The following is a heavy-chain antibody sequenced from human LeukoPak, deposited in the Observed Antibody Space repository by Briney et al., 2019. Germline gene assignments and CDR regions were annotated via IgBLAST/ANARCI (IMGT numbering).Heavy chain of an antibody. CDR2: FDPEDGET. CDR3: ATEPKRRYYDSSAYYYTYFDY. D-gene: IGHD3-22*01. J-gene: IGHJ4*02. CDR1: GYTLTELS. Sequence: GASVKVSCKVSGYTLTELSMHWVRQAPGKGLEWMGGFDPEDGETIYAQKFQGRVTMTEDTSTDTAYMELSSLRSEDTAVYYCATEPKRRYYDSSAYYYTYFDYWGQGTLVTVSS. V-gene: IGHV1-24*01.